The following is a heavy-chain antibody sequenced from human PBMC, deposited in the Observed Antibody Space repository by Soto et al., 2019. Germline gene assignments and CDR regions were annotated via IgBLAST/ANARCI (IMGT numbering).Heavy chain of an antibody. V-gene: IGHV4-61*01. J-gene: IGHJ4*02. CDR3: ASYDILTGYLDY. D-gene: IGHD3-9*01. CDR2: IYYSGST. Sequence: SETLSLTCTVSGGSVSSGSYYWSWIRQPPGKGLEWIGYIYYSGSTNYNPSLKSRVTISVDTSKNQFSLKLSSVTAADTAVYYCASYDILTGYLDYWGQGTLVTVSS. CDR1: GGSVSSGSYY.